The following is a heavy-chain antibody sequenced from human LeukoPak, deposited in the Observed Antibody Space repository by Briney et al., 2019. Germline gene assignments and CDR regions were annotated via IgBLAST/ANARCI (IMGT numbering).Heavy chain of an antibody. CDR1: GFTFISYS. D-gene: IGHD2-15*01. CDR2: ISSSSSYI. CDR3: ARDRHGISFVVVAATLDY. V-gene: IGHV3-21*01. Sequence: GGSLRLSCAASGFTFISYSMNWLRQAPGEGLGWVSSISSSSSYIYYADSVKGRFTISRDNAKNSLYLQMNRLRAEDTAVYYCARDRHGISFVVVAATLDYWGQGTLVTVSS. J-gene: IGHJ4*02.